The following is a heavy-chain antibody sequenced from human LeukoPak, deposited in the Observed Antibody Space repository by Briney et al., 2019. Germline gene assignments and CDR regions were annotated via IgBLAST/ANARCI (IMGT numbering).Heavy chain of an antibody. CDR1: GFTFSSYA. V-gene: IGHV3-23*01. D-gene: IGHD2-2*01. Sequence: GGSLRLSCAASGFTFSSYAMSWVRQAPGKGLEWVSAISGSGGSTYYADSVKGRFTISRDNSKNTLYLQMNSLRAEDTAVCYCAKDAAVYCSSTSCYLDYWGQGTLVTVSS. CDR3: AKDAAVYCSSTSCYLDY. J-gene: IGHJ4*02. CDR2: ISGSGGST.